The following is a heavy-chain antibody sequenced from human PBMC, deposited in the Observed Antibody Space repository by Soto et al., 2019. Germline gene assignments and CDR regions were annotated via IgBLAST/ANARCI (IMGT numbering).Heavy chain of an antibody. Sequence: QVQLVESGGGVVQPGRSLRLSCAASGFTFSSYGMHWVRQAPGKGLEWVAVISYDGSNKYYADSVKGRFTISRDNSKNTLYVQMNSLRAEDTAVYYCAKERSSLLGGGTATPDYWGQGTLVTVSS. CDR2: ISYDGSNK. CDR1: GFTFSSYG. J-gene: IGHJ4*02. CDR3: AKERSSLLGGGTATPDY. D-gene: IGHD2-21*02. V-gene: IGHV3-30*18.